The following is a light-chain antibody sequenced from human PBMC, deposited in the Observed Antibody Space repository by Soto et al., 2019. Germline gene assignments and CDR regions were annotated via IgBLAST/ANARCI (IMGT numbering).Light chain of an antibody. J-gene: IGKJ3*01. V-gene: IGKV3D-15*01. CDR2: GAS. Sequence: EIVMTQSPATLSVSPGERATLSCRASQSVSSNLAWYQQKPGQAPRLLIYGASTRATGIPARFSGSGSGTDFTLTISSLQSEDFAVDYCQQYNNWPFTFGPGTKVDIK. CDR1: QSVSSN. CDR3: QQYNNWPFT.